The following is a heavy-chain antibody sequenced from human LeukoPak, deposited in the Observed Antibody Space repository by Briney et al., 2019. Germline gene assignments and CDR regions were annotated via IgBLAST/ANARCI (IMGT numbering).Heavy chain of an antibody. V-gene: IGHV3-23*01. CDR3: AKDTPSISVDYWYYFAS. J-gene: IGHJ4*02. CDR2: ISGRGSST. CDR1: GFTFSNYA. Sequence: GVSLRLSCAASGFTFSNYAMSWVRQAPGKGLEWVSGISGRGSSTYYADSVKGGFTISRDNSKNTLYLQMNSPRAEDTAVYYYAKDTPSISVDYWYYFASGGQGTRVTVSA. D-gene: IGHD4/OR15-4a*01.